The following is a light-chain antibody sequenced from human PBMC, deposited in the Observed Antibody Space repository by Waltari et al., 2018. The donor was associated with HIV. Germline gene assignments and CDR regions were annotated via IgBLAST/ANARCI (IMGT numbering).Light chain of an antibody. Sequence: IVMTQSPATLSVSPGGRATLSCRASQSVGRDFAWYMQKPGQAPRLLMYAASTRATGVPARFRGSGSGTEFTLTISGLQSEDFALYYCQQYNNWPLFTFGPGTKVDIK. CDR1: QSVGRD. J-gene: IGKJ3*01. CDR2: AAS. CDR3: QQYNNWPLFT. V-gene: IGKV3-15*01.